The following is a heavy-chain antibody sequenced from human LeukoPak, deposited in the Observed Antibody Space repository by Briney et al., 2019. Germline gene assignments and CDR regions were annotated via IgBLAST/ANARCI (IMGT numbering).Heavy chain of an antibody. V-gene: IGHV3-23*01. D-gene: IGHD3-22*01. CDR2: ISGSGGST. Sequence: PGGSLRLSCAASGFTFSSYAMSWVRQAPGKGLEWVSAISGSGGSTYYADSVKGRFTISRDNSKNTLYLQMNSLRAEDTAVYYCAKDRTNYDSSGYYDYWGQGTLVTVSS. CDR3: AKDRTNYDSSGYYDY. J-gene: IGHJ4*02. CDR1: GFTFSSYA.